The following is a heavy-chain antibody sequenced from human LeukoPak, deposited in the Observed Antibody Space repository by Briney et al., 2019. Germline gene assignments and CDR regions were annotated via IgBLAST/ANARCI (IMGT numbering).Heavy chain of an antibody. V-gene: IGHV4-59*08. CDR1: GGSIGTYY. D-gene: IGHD3-16*02. CDR2: IYVTGT. CDR3: ARHIGGGIEDMDV. Sequence: SETLSLTCTVSGGSIGTYYWSWVRQSPGTGLEWIGYIYVTGTRYNPYLQSRVTISVDRSRNRFFLKMTSVTAADTAAYYCARHIGGGIEDMDVWGRGTKVTVSS. J-gene: IGHJ6*03.